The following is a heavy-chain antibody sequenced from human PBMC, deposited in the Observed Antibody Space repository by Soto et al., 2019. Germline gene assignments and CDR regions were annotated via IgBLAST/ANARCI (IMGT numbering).Heavy chain of an antibody. Sequence: PSETLSLTCTVAGGSINSFYWDWFRQPPGKGLEWIGYIYFTGSTNYNPSLTSRVTISVDSSKRQSSLRLTSVSAADTAVYFCARHMAPGGTGNFDSWGQGLLVTVSS. J-gene: IGHJ4*02. CDR1: GGSINSFY. CDR3: ARHMAPGGTGNFDS. D-gene: IGHD3-10*01. CDR2: IYFTGST. V-gene: IGHV4-59*01.